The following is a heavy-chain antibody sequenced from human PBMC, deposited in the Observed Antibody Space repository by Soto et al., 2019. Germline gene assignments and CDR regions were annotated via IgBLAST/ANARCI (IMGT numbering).Heavy chain of an antibody. V-gene: IGHV3-15*01. Sequence: PGGSLRLSCAASGFIFTNAWMSWVRQAPGKVLDWVGHIKSKTDGGTTDYAASVKGRFTISRDDSKNTLYLQMNSLKTEDTAVYYCTLQTTYYYDSSGYYLTPAFDYWGQGTLVTVSS. CDR3: TLQTTYYYDSSGYYLTPAFDY. CDR1: GFIFTNAW. D-gene: IGHD3-22*01. CDR2: IKSKTDGGTT. J-gene: IGHJ4*02.